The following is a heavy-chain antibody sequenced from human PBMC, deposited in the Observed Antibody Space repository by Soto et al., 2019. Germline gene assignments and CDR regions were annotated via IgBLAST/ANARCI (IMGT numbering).Heavy chain of an antibody. V-gene: IGHV6-1*01. D-gene: IGHD2-2*01. J-gene: IGHJ6*02. CDR2: TYYRSKWYN. CDR3: ARVVWNYYYGMDV. CDR1: GDRVSSNSAA. Sequence: QSQTLSLTCAISGDRVSSNSAAWTWIRQSPSRGLEWLGRTYYRSKWYNDYAVSVKSRITINPDTSKNQFSLQLNSVTPEDTAVYYCARVVWNYYYGMDVWGQGTTVTVSS.